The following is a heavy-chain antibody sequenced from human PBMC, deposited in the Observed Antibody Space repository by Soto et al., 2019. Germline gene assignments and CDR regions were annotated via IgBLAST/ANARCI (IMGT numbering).Heavy chain of an antibody. CDR1: GGSFSGYY. J-gene: IGHJ5*02. CDR2: INHSGST. V-gene: IGHV4-34*01. D-gene: IGHD3-10*01. Sequence: RLRETLSLTCAVYGGSFSGYYWSWIRQPPGKGLEWIGEINHSGSTNYNPSLKSRVTISVDTSKNQFSLKLSPVTAADTAVYYCARGGGLLLWFGELSQPFDPWGQGTLVTVSS. CDR3: ARGGGLLLWFGELSQPFDP.